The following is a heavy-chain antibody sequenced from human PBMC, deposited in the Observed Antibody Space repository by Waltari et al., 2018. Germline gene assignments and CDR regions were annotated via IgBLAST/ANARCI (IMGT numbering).Heavy chain of an antibody. CDR1: GYILTELS. Sequence: QVHLIQSGAEVKKPGASVKVSCVVSGYILTELSIHWVRQAPGKGLEWMGTFDPKTDEKIYEQRFQGRVTMTEDTATDTAYMELSRLKSEDTAMYYCATGWGLIGNWFDPWGQGTLVTVSS. D-gene: IGHD3-16*01. CDR2: FDPKTDEK. CDR3: ATGWGLIGNWFDP. J-gene: IGHJ5*02. V-gene: IGHV1-24*01.